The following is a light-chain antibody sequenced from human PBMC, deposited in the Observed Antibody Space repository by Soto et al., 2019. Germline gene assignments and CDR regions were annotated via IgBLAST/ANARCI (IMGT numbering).Light chain of an antibody. CDR2: EVS. CDR1: SSDIGGYNY. Sequence: QLVLTQPASVSGSPGQSITISCTGTSSDIGGYNYVSWYQQHPGNPPKLMIYEVSNRPSGVSNRFSGSKSGNTASLTISGLQAEDEADYYCSSHTTSNTQVFGGGTKLTV. V-gene: IGLV2-14*01. J-gene: IGLJ3*02. CDR3: SSHTTSNTQV.